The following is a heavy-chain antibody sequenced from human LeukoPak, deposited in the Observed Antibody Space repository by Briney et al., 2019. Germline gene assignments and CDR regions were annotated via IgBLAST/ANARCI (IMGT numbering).Heavy chain of an antibody. CDR1: AFTFSSYA. V-gene: IGHV3-23*01. CDR2: ISGSGGST. Sequence: GGSLRLSCAASAFTFSSYAMSWVRQAPGKGLEWVSAISGSGGSTYYADSVKGRFTISRDNSKNTLYLQMNSLGAEDTAVYYCATPGGSSWSLIQWGQGTLVTVSS. CDR3: ATPGGSSWSLIQ. D-gene: IGHD6-13*01. J-gene: IGHJ1*01.